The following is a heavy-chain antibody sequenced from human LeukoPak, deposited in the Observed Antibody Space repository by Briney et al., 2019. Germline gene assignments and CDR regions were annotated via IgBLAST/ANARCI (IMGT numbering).Heavy chain of an antibody. CDR3: ARGYCSGGSCYWNWFDP. J-gene: IGHJ5*02. CDR2: ISTSGSDI. D-gene: IGHD2-15*01. V-gene: IGHV3-21*01. Sequence: PGGSLRLSCAASGFTFSSYAMSWVRQAPGQGPEWVSSISTSGSDIYYGDSVKGRFTISRDNAKNSLYLQMNSLRADDTAVYYCARGYCSGGSCYWNWFDPWGQGTLVTVSS. CDR1: GFTFSSYA.